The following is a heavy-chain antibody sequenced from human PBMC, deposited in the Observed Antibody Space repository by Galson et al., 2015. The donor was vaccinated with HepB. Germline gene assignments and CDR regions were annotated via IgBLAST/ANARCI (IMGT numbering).Heavy chain of an antibody. V-gene: IGHV4-59*01. Sequence: ETLSLTCTVSGGSISSYYWSWIRQPPGKGLEWIGYIYYSGSTSYNPSLKSRVTISVDTSKNRFSLKLSSVTAADTAGYYCARNGRFDCSGGSCRRSDGTDVWVPGNPAPVSS. CDR3: ARNGRFDCSGGSCRRSDGTDV. CDR1: GGSISSYY. D-gene: IGHD2-15*01. CDR2: IYYSGST. J-gene: IGHJ6*02.